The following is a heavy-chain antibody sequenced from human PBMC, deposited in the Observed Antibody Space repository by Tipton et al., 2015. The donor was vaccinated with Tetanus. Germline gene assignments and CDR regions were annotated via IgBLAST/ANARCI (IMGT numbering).Heavy chain of an antibody. D-gene: IGHD4/OR15-4a*01. CDR3: ARRVTMPSAPSRYFDY. V-gene: IGHV4-39*01. Sequence: TLSLTCTVSGGSISSSSYYWGWIRQPPGKGLEWIGNIFYIGSAYYNPSLRSRVTISVDTSKNQFSLKLSSVTAADTALYYCARRVTMPSAPSRYFDYWGQGNLVTVSS. CDR2: IFYIGSA. J-gene: IGHJ4*02. CDR1: GGSISSSSYY.